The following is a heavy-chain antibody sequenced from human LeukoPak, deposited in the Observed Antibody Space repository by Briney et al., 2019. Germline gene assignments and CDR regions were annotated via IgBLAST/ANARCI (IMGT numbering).Heavy chain of an antibody. V-gene: IGHV3-7*01. D-gene: IGHD3-10*01. CDR2: IKEDGSEK. CDR3: ARERGDPMGRGVIIKHKYYYYMDV. J-gene: IGHJ6*03. Sequence: GGSLRLSCAASGFTFSSYWMSWVRQAPGKGLEWVANIKEDGSEKYYVDSVKGRFTISRDNAKSSLYLQMNSLRAEDTAVYYCARERGDPMGRGVIIKHKYYYYMDVWGKGTTVTVSS. CDR1: GFTFSSYW.